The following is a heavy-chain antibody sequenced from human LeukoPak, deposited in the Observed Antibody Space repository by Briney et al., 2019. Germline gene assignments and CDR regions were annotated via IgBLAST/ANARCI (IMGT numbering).Heavy chain of an antibody. D-gene: IGHD1-26*01. CDR2: ISSSSGTI. CDR3: AKDRMKQWELPIFDY. V-gene: IGHV3-48*02. J-gene: IGHJ4*02. Sequence: GGSLRLSCAASGFTFSSHDMNWVRQAPGKGLEWVSHISSSSGTINYVDSVKGRFTISRDNAKNSLFLQMNSLRDEDTAVYYCAKDRMKQWELPIFDYWGQGTLVTVSS. CDR1: GFTFSSHD.